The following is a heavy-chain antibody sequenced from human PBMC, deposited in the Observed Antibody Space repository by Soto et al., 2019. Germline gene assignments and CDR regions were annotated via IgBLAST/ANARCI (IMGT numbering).Heavy chain of an antibody. V-gene: IGHV5-10-1*01. Sequence: PGESLKISCKGSGYSFTIYWISWVRQMPGKGLEWMGRIDPSDSYTNYSPSFQGHVTISADKSISTAYLQWSSLKASDTAMYYCARHTVTTGDYYYGMDVWGQGTTVTVSS. CDR1: GYSFTIYW. CDR3: ARHTVTTGDYYYGMDV. CDR2: IDPSDSYT. D-gene: IGHD4-4*01. J-gene: IGHJ6*02.